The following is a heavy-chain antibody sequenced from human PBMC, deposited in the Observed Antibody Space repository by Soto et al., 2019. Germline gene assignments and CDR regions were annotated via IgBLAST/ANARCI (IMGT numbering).Heavy chain of an antibody. D-gene: IGHD6-13*01. CDR2: IIPIFGTA. V-gene: IGHV1-69*12. CDR1: GGTFSSYA. Sequence: QVQLVQSGAEVKKPGSSVKVSCKASGGTFSSYAISWVRQAPGQGLEWMGGIIPIFGTANYAQKFQGRVTITADESTSTAYMELSSLRSEDTAVYYCATRAKYSSKNPWPYFDYWGQGTLVTVSS. CDR3: ATRAKYSSKNPWPYFDY. J-gene: IGHJ4*02.